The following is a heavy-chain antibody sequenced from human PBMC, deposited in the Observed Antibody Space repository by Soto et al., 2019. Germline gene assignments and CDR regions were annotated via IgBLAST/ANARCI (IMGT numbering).Heavy chain of an antibody. V-gene: IGHV1-69*13. J-gene: IGHJ4*02. CDR3: ARVKYCISTSCSSHHAHYFDY. CDR1: GGTFSSYA. Sequence: SVKVSCKASGGTFSSYAISWVRQAPGQGLEWMGGIIPIFGTANYAQKFQGRVTITADESTSTAYMELSSLRSEDTAVYYCARVKYCISTSCSSHHAHYFDYWGQGTLVTVSS. D-gene: IGHD2-2*01. CDR2: IIPIFGTA.